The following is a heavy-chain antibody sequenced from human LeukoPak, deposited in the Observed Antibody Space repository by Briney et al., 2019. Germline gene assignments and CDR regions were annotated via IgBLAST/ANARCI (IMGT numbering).Heavy chain of an antibody. CDR3: ATRVGATLRYFDY. J-gene: IGHJ4*02. Sequence: SETLSLTCTVSGGSISSSSYYWGWIRQPPGKGLEWIGSIYYSGSTYYNPSLKSRVTISVDTSKNQFSLKLSSVTAADTAVYYCATRVGATLRYFDYWGQGTLDTVSS. CDR2: IYYSGST. V-gene: IGHV4-39*01. D-gene: IGHD1-26*01. CDR1: GGSISSSSYY.